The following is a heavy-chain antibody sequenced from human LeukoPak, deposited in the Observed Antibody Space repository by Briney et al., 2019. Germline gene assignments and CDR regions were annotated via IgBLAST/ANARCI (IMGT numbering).Heavy chain of an antibody. Sequence: ASVKVSCKASGYTVTSYDINWVRQATGQGLEWMGWMNPNSGNTGYSQKFQCRVTMTSNTSIKTAYMELSSLRSEDTAVYYCARDPWTMTTVTTSWFDPWGQGTLVTVSS. CDR1: GYTVTSYD. V-gene: IGHV1-8*01. J-gene: IGHJ5*02. CDR2: MNPNSGNT. CDR3: ARDPWTMTTVTTSWFDP. D-gene: IGHD4-17*01.